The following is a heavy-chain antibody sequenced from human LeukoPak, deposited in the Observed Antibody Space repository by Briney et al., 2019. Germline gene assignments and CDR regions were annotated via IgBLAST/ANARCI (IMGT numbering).Heavy chain of an antibody. J-gene: IGHJ4*02. CDR1: GGSISSYY. Sequence: SETLSLTCTVSGGSISSYYWSWIRQPPGKGLEWIGYIYYSGSTNYNPSLKSRVTISVDTSKNQFSLKLGSVTAADTAVYYCARARDSSGYCFDYWGQGTLVTVSS. CDR2: IYYSGST. V-gene: IGHV4-59*01. CDR3: ARARDSSGYCFDY. D-gene: IGHD3-22*01.